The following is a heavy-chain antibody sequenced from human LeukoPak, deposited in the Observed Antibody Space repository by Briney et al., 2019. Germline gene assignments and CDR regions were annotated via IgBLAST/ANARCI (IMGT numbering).Heavy chain of an antibody. CDR2: ISSGSNYI. CDR3: ARTIVGEYYDN. CDR1: GFTFSSYA. V-gene: IGHV3-21*01. J-gene: IGHJ4*02. D-gene: IGHD1-26*01. Sequence: PGGSLRLSCAASGFTFSSYAMNWVRQAPGKGLEWVSTISSGSNYIYHADSMKGRFTISRDNAKDSLYLQMNSLRAEDTAVYFCARTIVGEYYDNWGQGTLVTVSS.